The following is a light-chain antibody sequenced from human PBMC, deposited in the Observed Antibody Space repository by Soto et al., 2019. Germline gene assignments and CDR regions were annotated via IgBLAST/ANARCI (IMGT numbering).Light chain of an antibody. CDR2: DVT. CDR1: SSDVGAYNY. CDR3: SSYTTSSTYV. J-gene: IGLJ1*01. Sequence: QSALTQPASVSGSPGQSITISCTGTSSDVGAYNYVSWYQQHPGKAPKLMIYDVTNRPSGASNRFSGSKSGYTASLTISGLQAEDEADYYCSSYTTSSTYVFGTGTKVTVL. V-gene: IGLV2-14*03.